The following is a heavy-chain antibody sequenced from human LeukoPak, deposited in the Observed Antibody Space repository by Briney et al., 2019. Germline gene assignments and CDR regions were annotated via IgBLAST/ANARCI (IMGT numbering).Heavy chain of an antibody. D-gene: IGHD3-10*01. CDR1: GYTFISYD. CDR3: ARGRGMVRGVMPHNWFDP. J-gene: IGHJ5*02. V-gene: IGHV1-8*01. CDR2: MNPNSGNT. Sequence: ASVKVSCKASGYTFISYDINWVRQATGQGLEWMGWMNPNSGNTGYAQKFQGRVTMTRNTSISTAYMELSSLRSEDTAVYYCARGRGMVRGVMPHNWFDPWGQGTLVTVSS.